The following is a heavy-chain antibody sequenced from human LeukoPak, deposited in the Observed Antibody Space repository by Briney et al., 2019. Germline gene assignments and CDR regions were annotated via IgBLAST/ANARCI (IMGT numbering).Heavy chain of an antibody. J-gene: IGHJ4*02. CDR3: ARSQGTMTSPFDY. CDR2: TSSSSSYI. V-gene: IGHV3-21*06. CDR1: GSTFSTYN. Sequence: PGGSLRLSCAASGSTFSTYNMNWVRQAPGKGLEWVAYTSSSSSYIYYADSVKGRFTISRDNANNSLYLQMNSLRAEDTAVYYCARSQGTMTSPFDYWGQGTLVTVSS. D-gene: IGHD3-22*01.